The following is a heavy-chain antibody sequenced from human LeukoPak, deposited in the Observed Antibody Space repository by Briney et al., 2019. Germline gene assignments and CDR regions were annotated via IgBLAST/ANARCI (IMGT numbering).Heavy chain of an antibody. CDR1: GGSISSDY. J-gene: IGHJ6*02. CDR2: MYYSGST. V-gene: IGHV4-59*07. D-gene: IGHD3-9*01. CDR3: ARGGVNNLRYFDPNGDYYYGMDV. Sequence: PSDTLSLTCTLSGGSISSDYRSWVRQPPGKGLEWIGYMYYSGSTNYNPHRKGRVTISVATSKNQFSLTLSPVTAADTAVYYCARGGVNNLRYFDPNGDYYYGMDVWGQGTTVTVSS.